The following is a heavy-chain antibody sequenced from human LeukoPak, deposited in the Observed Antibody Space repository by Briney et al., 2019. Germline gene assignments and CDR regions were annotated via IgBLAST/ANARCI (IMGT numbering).Heavy chain of an antibody. CDR1: GGSISCRSHY. Sequence: SETLSLTFTVCGGSISCRSHYWGCIRQPPGKGLEWIGSIYYNGSTYYNPSLKSRVTISVDTSKNQFSLKLSSVTAADTAVYYCARLNWAGGNYSSYGMDYWGQGTTVTVSS. CDR3: ARLNWAGGNYSSYGMDY. CDR2: IYYNGST. J-gene: IGHJ6*02. D-gene: IGHD7-27*01. V-gene: IGHV4-39*01.